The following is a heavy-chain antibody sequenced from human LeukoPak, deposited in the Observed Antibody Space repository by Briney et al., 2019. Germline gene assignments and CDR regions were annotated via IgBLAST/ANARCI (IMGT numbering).Heavy chain of an antibody. J-gene: IGHJ5*02. CDR2: IYYSGST. Sequence: PSETLSLTCTVSGDSISSYYWSWIRQPPGKGLEWIGYIYYSGSTNYNPSLKSRVTISVDTSKNQFSLKLSSVTAADTAVYYCARSMSLYYYDSSGSVSWFDPWGQGTLVTVSS. D-gene: IGHD3-22*01. V-gene: IGHV4-59*01. CDR3: ARSMSLYYYDSSGSVSWFDP. CDR1: GDSISSYY.